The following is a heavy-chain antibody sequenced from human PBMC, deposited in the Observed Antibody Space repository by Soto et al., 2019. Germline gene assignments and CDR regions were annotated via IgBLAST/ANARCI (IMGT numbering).Heavy chain of an antibody. CDR3: ARGPYYYYYVDV. CDR1: GYTFTSYD. CDR2: MNPNSGNT. V-gene: IGHV1-8*01. J-gene: IGHJ6*03. Sequence: QVQLVQSGAEVKKPGASVKVSCKASGYTFTSYDINWVRQATGHGLEWMGWMNPNSGNTGYAQKFQGILTMTRNTSISTAYMELSSLRSDDTAVYYFARGPYYYYYVDVWGKGTTVPVSS.